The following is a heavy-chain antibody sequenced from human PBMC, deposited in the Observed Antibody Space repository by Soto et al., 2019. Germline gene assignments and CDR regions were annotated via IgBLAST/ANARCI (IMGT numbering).Heavy chain of an antibody. D-gene: IGHD3-9*01. J-gene: IGHJ4*01. CDR1: GVPFSDFG. CDR3: AKTATYFDEFHNTGYSSEDY. Sequence: GGSLRLSCKVSGVPFSDFGFHWVRQAPGKGLEWVAIISYDGTKKFYAASVKGRFTISRDNSKTTLFLQMNSLGAEDSAVYYCAKTATYFDEFHNTGYSSEDYWGRGTLVTVSS. CDR2: ISYDGTKK. V-gene: IGHV3-30*18.